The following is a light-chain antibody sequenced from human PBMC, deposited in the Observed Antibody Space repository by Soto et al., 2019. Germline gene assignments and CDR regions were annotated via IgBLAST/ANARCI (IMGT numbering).Light chain of an antibody. CDR3: QQYNSWPPIT. J-gene: IGKJ5*01. CDR2: DAS. Sequence: TVLTQSPGTLSLSPGERATLSCRASQNVSSNLLVWYQQHPGQAPRLLIYDASTRATGIPDRFSGGGSGTEFTLTISSLQSEDFVVYYCQQYNSWPPITFGQGTRLEVK. CDR1: QNVSSN. V-gene: IGKV3-15*01.